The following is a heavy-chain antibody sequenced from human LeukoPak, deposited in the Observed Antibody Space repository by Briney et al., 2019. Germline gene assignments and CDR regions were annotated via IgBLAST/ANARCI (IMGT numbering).Heavy chain of an antibody. CDR2: IYGGGST. V-gene: IGHV3-66*01. CDR1: GFTVSSNY. J-gene: IGHJ6*02. D-gene: IGHD3-9*01. CDR3: AKGPDYDILTGWRYYYGMDV. Sequence: PGGSLRLSCAASGFTVSSNYMSWVRQAPGKGLEWVSVIYGGGSTYYADSVKGRFTISRDNSKNTLYLQMNSLRAEDTAVYYCAKGPDYDILTGWRYYYGMDVWGQGTTVTVSS.